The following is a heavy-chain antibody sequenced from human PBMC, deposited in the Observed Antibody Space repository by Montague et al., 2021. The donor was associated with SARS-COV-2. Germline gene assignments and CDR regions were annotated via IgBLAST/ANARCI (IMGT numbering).Heavy chain of an antibody. CDR3: ARVGRGSSWYEVAFDV. J-gene: IGHJ3*01. CDR2: INNSGST. V-gene: IGHV4-59*01. CDR1: GGSFSSYS. Sequence: SETLSLTCTVSGGSFSSYSWTWIRQPPGKGLEWIGEINNSGSTNXNPSLTSRVTISVDTSKNQFSLKLSSVAAADTAVYYCARVGRGSSWYEVAFDVWGQGTTVTVSS. D-gene: IGHD6-13*01.